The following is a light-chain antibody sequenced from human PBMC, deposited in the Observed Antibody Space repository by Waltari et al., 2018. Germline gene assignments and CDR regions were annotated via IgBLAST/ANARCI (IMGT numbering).Light chain of an antibody. V-gene: IGKV3-20*01. CDR2: GAS. Sequence: EIVLTQSPGTLSLSPGERATLSCRASQSVSSSYLAWYQQKPGQAPRLLSYGASSRATGIPERFSGSGSGTDFTLTISRLEPEDFAVYYCQQYGSSPGTFGQGTKVEIK. CDR3: QQYGSSPGT. J-gene: IGKJ1*01. CDR1: QSVSSSY.